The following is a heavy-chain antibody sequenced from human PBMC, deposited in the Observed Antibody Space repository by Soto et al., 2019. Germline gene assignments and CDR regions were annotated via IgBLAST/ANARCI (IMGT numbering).Heavy chain of an antibody. V-gene: IGHV3-66*01. D-gene: IGHD2-2*01. CDR3: ARGRGSTGYLGREHYFDY. CDR2: IDIGGNT. J-gene: IGHJ4*02. CDR1: GFSVTNNY. Sequence: EVQVVESGGGLVQPGGSLRLSCAASGFSVTNNYMNWVRQAPGKGLEWFSIIDIGGNTYYADSVKDRFTISRDNSRNTLYLHMGSLRAEDTAVYYCARGRGSTGYLGREHYFDYWGQGTLVTVSP.